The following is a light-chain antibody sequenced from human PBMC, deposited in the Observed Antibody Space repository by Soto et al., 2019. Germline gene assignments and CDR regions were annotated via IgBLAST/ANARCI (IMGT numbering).Light chain of an antibody. V-gene: IGKV1-12*01. CDR3: QQANSVPII. J-gene: IGKJ5*01. CDR2: EAS. Sequence: DIQVTQSPSYVSASVGDRVTITCRASQDIKKWLAWYQQKPGNAPKLLIYEASILQGGVSSRFSGSGFGSDFTLTITSLQPEDVGTYFCQQANSVPIIFGHGTRLLIK. CDR1: QDIKKW.